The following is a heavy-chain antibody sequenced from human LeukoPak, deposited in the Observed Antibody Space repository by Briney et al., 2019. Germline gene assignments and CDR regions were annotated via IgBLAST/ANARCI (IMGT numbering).Heavy chain of an antibody. CDR3: ARGGCSTTSCYHFDY. J-gene: IGHJ4*02. Sequence: SETLSLTCAVYGGSFTGYYWSWVRQAPGKGLEWIGEISHRGSTNYNASLTRGVTISVYTSKNHFSLTLPSVTAADTAVYYCARGGCSTTSCYHFDYWGQRTLVTVSS. CDR2: ISHRGST. CDR1: GGSFTGYY. D-gene: IGHD2-2*01. V-gene: IGHV4-34*01.